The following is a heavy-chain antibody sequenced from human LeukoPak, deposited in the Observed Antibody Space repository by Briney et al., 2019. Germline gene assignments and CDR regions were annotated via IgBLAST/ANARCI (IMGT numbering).Heavy chain of an antibody. D-gene: IGHD6-13*01. CDR2: INPNSGGT. CDR3: ARVEGIAAAYRACYFDL. J-gene: IGHJ2*01. Sequence: ASVKVSCKASGYTFTGYYMHWVRQAPGQGLEWMGWINPNSGGTNYAQKFQGRVTMTRDTSISTAYMELSRLRSDDTAVYYCARVEGIAAAYRACYFDLWGRGTLVTVSS. CDR1: GYTFTGYY. V-gene: IGHV1-2*02.